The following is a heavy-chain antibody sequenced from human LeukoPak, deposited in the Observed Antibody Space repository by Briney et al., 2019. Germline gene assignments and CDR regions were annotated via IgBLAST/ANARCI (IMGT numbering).Heavy chain of an antibody. D-gene: IGHD4-17*01. CDR2: IYYSGST. J-gene: IGHJ6*04. CDR1: GGSMSSYY. Sequence: PSETLSLTCTVSGGSMSSYYWSWIRQPPGKGLEWIGYIYYSGSTNYNPSLKSRVTISVDTSKNQFSLKLSSVTAADTAVYYCARDGTTVSPAVWGKGTTVTVSS. CDR3: ARDGTTVSPAV. V-gene: IGHV4-59*12.